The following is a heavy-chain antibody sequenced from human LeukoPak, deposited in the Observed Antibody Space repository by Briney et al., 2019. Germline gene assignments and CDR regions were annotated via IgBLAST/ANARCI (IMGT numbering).Heavy chain of an antibody. CDR3: ARSQQLVRGYYFDY. V-gene: IGHV3-21*01. Sequence: GGSLRLSCAASGFTLSSYSMNWVRQAPGKGLEWVSSISSSSSYIYYADSVKGRFTISRDNAKNSLYLQMNSLRAEDTAVYYCARSQQLVRGYYFDYWGQGTLVTVSS. CDR1: GFTLSSYS. D-gene: IGHD6-13*01. J-gene: IGHJ4*02. CDR2: ISSSSSYI.